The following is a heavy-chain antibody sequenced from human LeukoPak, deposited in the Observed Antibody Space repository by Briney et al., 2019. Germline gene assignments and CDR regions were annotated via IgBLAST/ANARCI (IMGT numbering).Heavy chain of an antibody. CDR2: IRSKDDGGTT. D-gene: IGHD3-22*01. Sequence: GRSLRLSCAESGFTFGDYVMSWFRQAPGKGLEWVGFIRSKDDGGTTEYAASVKGRFTISRDDSKTIAYLQMNSLKTEDTALYFCTRGRVDYDSSRFDPWGQGTLVTVSS. CDR1: GFTFGDYV. J-gene: IGHJ5*02. CDR3: TRGRVDYDSSRFDP. V-gene: IGHV3-49*03.